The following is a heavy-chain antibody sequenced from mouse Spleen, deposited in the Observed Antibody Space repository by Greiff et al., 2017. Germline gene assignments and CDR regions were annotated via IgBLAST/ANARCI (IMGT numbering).Heavy chain of an antibody. V-gene: IGHV5-15*01. J-gene: IGHJ4*01. Sequence: EVQRVESGGGLVKPGGSLKLSCAASGFTFSDYGMAWVRQAPGKGLEWVAFISNLAYSIYYADTVTGRFTISRENAKNTLYLEMSSLRSEDTAMYYCARQGGGFDYAMGYWGQGTSVTVSS. CDR1: GFTFSDYG. CDR2: ISNLAYSI. CDR3: ARQGGGFDYAMGY.